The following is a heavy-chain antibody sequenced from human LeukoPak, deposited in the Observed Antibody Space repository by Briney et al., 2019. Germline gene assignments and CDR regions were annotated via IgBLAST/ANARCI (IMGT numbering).Heavy chain of an antibody. V-gene: IGHV3-15*01. Sequence: GGSLRLSCTASEFTFTSAWMSWVPQAPGKGLEWVCRIKSKSGGETIDYAPPVKGRFTISRDDSKNTLYLQMNSLKTEDTAVYYCTTGFKGWGTPTDAFDIWGHGTMVTVSS. D-gene: IGHD2-8*02. CDR1: EFTFTSAW. CDR3: TTGFKGWGTPTDAFDI. J-gene: IGHJ3*02. CDR2: IKSKSGGETI.